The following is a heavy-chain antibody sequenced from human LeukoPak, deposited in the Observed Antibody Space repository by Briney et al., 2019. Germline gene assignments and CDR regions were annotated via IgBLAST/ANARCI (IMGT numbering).Heavy chain of an antibody. CDR2: IYYSGST. D-gene: IGHD3-22*01. J-gene: IGHJ4*02. Sequence: PSETLSLTCTVSGGAISSYYWSWIRQPPGKGLEWIGYIYYSGSTNYNPSLKSRVTISVDTSKNQFSLKRSSVTAADTAVKYCARRGSSWRPEYYYDCSGYHRRGYFDYWGQGTLVTVSS. CDR3: ARRGSSWRPEYYYDCSGYHRRGYFDY. V-gene: IGHV4-59*01. CDR1: GGAISSYY.